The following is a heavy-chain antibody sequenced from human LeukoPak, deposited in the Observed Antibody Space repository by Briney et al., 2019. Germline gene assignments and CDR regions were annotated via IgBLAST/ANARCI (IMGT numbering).Heavy chain of an antibody. V-gene: IGHV3-23*01. D-gene: IGHD6-19*01. CDR1: GFIFSSYA. J-gene: IGHJ4*02. Sequence: GGSLRLSCAAAGFIFSSYAMSWVRPPPGRELEWVSSISGCGGSTHYADSVKDRFTISKDNSKNTLYLQMNSLRAEDTAVYYCAKYPEQWLARTYFDYWGQGTLVTVSS. CDR2: ISGCGGST. CDR3: AKYPEQWLARTYFDY.